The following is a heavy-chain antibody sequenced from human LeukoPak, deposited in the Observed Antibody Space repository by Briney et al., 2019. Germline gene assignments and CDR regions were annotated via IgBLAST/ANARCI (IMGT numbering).Heavy chain of an antibody. J-gene: IGHJ4*02. D-gene: IGHD3-10*01. CDR3: ARGLRFRAPGRAFDY. CDR2: INHSGST. V-gene: IGHV4-34*01. CDR1: GGSFSGYY. Sequence: SETLSLTCAVYGGSFSGYYWSWIRQPPGKGLEWIGEINHSGSTNYNPSLKSRVTISVDTSKNQFSLKLSSVTAADTAVYYCARGLRFRAPGRAFDYWGQGTLVTVSS.